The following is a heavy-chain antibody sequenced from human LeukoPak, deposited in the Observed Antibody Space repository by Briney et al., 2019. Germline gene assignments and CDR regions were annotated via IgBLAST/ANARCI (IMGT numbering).Heavy chain of an antibody. CDR3: AKDSRVLYAFDI. J-gene: IGHJ3*02. D-gene: IGHD3-10*01. Sequence: GGSLRLSCAASGFTFSSYAMSWVRQAPGKGLKWVSAISGSGGSTYYADSVKGRFTISRDNSKNTLYLQMNSLRAEDTAVYYCAKDSRVLYAFDIWGQGTMVTVSS. V-gene: IGHV3-23*01. CDR1: GFTFSSYA. CDR2: ISGSGGST.